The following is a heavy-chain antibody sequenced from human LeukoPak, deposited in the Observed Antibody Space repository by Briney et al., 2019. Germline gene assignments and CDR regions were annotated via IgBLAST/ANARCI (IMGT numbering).Heavy chain of an antibody. CDR1: GGSFSGYY. CDR2: INHSGST. D-gene: IGHD3-10*01. J-gene: IGHJ6*03. Sequence: SETLSLTCAVYGGSFSGYYWSWIRQPPGKGLEWIGEINHSGSTNYNPSLKSRVTISVDTSKNQFSLKLSSVTAADTAVYYCARGPSSYGSGSYYNFYYYYYMDVWGNGTTVTVSS. CDR3: ARGPSSYGSGSYYNFYYYYYMDV. V-gene: IGHV4-34*01.